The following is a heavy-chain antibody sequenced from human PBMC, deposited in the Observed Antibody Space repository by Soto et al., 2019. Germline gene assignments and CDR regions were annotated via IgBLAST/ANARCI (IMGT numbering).Heavy chain of an antibody. J-gene: IGHJ4*02. CDR3: ARGTYYDYIWGSYPTDY. CDR1: GYTFTSYG. V-gene: IGHV1-18*01. Sequence: GASVKVSCKASGYTFTSYGISWVRQAPGQGLEWMGWISAYNGNTNYAQKLQGRVTMTTDTSTSTAYMELRSLRSDDTAVYYCARGTYYDYIWGSYPTDYWGQGTLVTVSS. CDR2: ISAYNGNT. D-gene: IGHD3-16*02.